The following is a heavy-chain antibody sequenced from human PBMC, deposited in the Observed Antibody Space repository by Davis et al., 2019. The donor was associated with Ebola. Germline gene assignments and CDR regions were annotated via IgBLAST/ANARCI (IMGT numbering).Heavy chain of an antibody. CDR2: ISGYGANT. CDR3: STTGGNTTRATFFDH. J-gene: IGHJ4*02. D-gene: IGHD5-18*01. Sequence: PGGSLRLSCAGAGLTFSNYDMSWVRQAPGKGLEWVSAISGYGANTYYADSVKGRFTISRDNSKNTLYLQMNSRRAEDTAVYYCSTTGGNTTRATFFDHWGQGTLVTVSS. CDR1: GLTFSNYD. V-gene: IGHV3-23*01.